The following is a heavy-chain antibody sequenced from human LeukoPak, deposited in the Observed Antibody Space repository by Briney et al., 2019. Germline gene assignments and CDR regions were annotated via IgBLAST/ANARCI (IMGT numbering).Heavy chain of an antibody. J-gene: IGHJ4*02. D-gene: IGHD3-10*01. CDR1: GSTFTING. Sequence: ASGTLSRSGSGSTFTINGIGMVWVPPAPGLGRMWLTSAYNGNTNYAQTLKGRVTITTDTSKSTPYMELKSLRSDDTAMYYCARGRLWGSWSYYADYWGEGTLVTVSS. CDR3: ARGRLWGSWSYYADY. CDR2: TSAYNGNT. V-gene: IGHV1-18*01.